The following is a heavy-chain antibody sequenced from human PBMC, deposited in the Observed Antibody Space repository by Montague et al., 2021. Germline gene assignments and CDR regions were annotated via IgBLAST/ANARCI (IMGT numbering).Heavy chain of an antibody. J-gene: IGHJ4*02. CDR1: GFTFSTYW. D-gene: IGHD5-12*01. CDR3: ARDSSGSLDY. CDR2: INQDGSTR. Sequence: SLRLSCAASGFTFSTYWMAWVRQAPGKGLEWVANINQDGSTRNYLDSVKGRFTISRDNAKNSLSLQMNSLRVEDTAIYYCARDSSGSLDYWGQGTLVTVSS. V-gene: IGHV3-7*01.